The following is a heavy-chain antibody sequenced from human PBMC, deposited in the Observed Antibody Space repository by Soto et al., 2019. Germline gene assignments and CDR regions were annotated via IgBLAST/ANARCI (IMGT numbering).Heavy chain of an antibody. CDR3: ASVLAPGYSRTVLFHP. J-gene: IGHJ5*02. D-gene: IGHD5-12*01. V-gene: IGHV1-3*01. CDR2: LHAGNGNT. CDR1: GYTLTSYA. Sequence: ASVKVSCKASGYTLTSYAMHWVREAPGQRLEWMGWLHAGNGNTKYSQKFHGRDTNTRDPSASPAYTELSSLSSEDTAVYYFASVLAPGYSRTVLFHPWGQGTLVTVSS.